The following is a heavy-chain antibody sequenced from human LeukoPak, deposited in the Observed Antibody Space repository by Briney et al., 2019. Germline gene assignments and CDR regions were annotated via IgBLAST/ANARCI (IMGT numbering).Heavy chain of an antibody. J-gene: IGHJ4*02. V-gene: IGHV3-9*03. CDR1: GFTFDDHG. D-gene: IGHD5-18*01. CDR3: TRASGYSSGSIDY. Sequence: PGGSLRLSCAASGFTFDDHGMHWVRQAPGKGLEWVSGISWNSGSIGYADSVQGRFAISRDNAKSTLYLQMNSLRAEDMALNYCTRASGYSSGSIDYWGQGTLVTVSS. CDR2: ISWNSGSI.